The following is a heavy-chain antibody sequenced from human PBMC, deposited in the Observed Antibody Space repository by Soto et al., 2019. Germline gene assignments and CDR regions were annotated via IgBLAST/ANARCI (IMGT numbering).Heavy chain of an antibody. Sequence: GGSLRLSCAASGFTFSDYYMSWIRQAPGKGLEWISYISSNSNYKNHADSVRGRFTISRDNAKNSLYLQMNGLRAEDTAVYYCARATGYYHTSGSDSWGQGTLVPVSS. CDR1: GFTFSDYY. J-gene: IGHJ4*02. D-gene: IGHD3-22*01. V-gene: IGHV3-11*06. CDR2: ISSNSNYK. CDR3: ARATGYYHTSGSDS.